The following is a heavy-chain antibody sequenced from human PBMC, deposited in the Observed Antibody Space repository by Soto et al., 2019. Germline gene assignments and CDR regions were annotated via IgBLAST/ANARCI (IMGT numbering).Heavy chain of an antibody. CDR3: AREGKSLRWANRFDP. D-gene: IGHD4-17*01. CDR2: IYYSGST. Sequence: QVQLQESGPGLVKPSQTLSLTCTVSGGSISSGDYYWSWIRQPPGKGLEWIGYIYYSGSTYYNPSLKGRGTISVDTSKDQFPLELGSVTGAETGGYYRAREGKSLRWANRFDPWGQGTLVTVSS. V-gene: IGHV4-30-4*01. CDR1: GGSISSGDYY. J-gene: IGHJ5*02.